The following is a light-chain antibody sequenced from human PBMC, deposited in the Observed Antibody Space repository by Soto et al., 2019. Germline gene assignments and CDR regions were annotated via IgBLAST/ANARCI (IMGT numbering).Light chain of an antibody. CDR1: QSVSSN. J-gene: IGKJ1*01. CDR3: QQYNNWPSWT. CDR2: GAS. Sequence: EIVMTQSPATLSVSPGERATLSCRASQSVSSNLAWYQQKPGQAPRLLIYGASTRATGIPARFSGSGSGTEFTLTISGLQSGDFAVYYCQQYNNWPSWTFGQGTKVEIK. V-gene: IGKV3-15*01.